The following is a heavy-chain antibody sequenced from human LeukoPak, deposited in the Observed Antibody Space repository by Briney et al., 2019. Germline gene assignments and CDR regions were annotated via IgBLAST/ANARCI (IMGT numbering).Heavy chain of an antibody. J-gene: IGHJ3*02. CDR1: GFTFSSYA. CDR2: ISGSGVNT. V-gene: IGHV3-23*01. CDR3: ASRDYYDSSGYYDAFDI. D-gene: IGHD3-22*01. Sequence: GGSLRLSCAASGFTFSSYAMSWVRQAPGKGLEWVSAISGSGVNTYYADSVKGRFTISRDNSKNTLYLQMNSLGAEDTAVYYCASRDYYDSSGYYDAFDIWGQGTMVTVSS.